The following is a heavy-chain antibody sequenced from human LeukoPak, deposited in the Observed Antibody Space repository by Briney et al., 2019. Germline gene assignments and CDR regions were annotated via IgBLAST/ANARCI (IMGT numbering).Heavy chain of an antibody. CDR1: GFTFSSYS. CDR3: ASTDIVVVPAAGRRGY. J-gene: IGHJ4*02. Sequence: GGSLRLSCAASGFTFSSYSMNWVRRAPGKGLEWVSSISSSSSYIYYADSVKGRFTISRDNAKNSLYLQMNSLRAEDTAVYYCASTDIVVVPAAGRRGYWGQGTLVTVSS. D-gene: IGHD2-2*01. V-gene: IGHV3-21*01. CDR2: ISSSSSYI.